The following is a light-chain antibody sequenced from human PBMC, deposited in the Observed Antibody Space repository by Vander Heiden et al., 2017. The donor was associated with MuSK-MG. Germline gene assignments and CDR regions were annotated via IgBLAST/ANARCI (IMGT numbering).Light chain of an antibody. CDR1: KLENKN. CDR3: QAWDSTSVG. CDR2: QDS. Sequence: SYELTQPPSVSVAPGQTASITCFGDKLENKNACWYQQKPGKSPGRGIFQDSERPSGIPERFYGSNSGIKANLTISGTQSMEEADESSQAWDSTSVGCGG. J-gene: IGLJ2*01. V-gene: IGLV3-1*01.